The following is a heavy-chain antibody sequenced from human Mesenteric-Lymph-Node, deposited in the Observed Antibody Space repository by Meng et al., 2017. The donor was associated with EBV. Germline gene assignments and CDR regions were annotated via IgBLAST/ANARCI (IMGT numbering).Heavy chain of an antibody. Sequence: HLRPQESCPGLVKPSEALSLTCTVSGGFISRSGFYWGWIRPPPGKGLEWIGRVSYSGTTSYNPSLRSRVTISADTSKNQFSLRLTSLTAADTAIYYCAGRGFYTLFDYWGQGTLVTVSS. V-gene: IGHV4-39*07. CDR3: AGRGFYTLFDY. J-gene: IGHJ4*02. CDR1: GGFISRSGFY. CDR2: VSYSGTT. D-gene: IGHD3-3*01.